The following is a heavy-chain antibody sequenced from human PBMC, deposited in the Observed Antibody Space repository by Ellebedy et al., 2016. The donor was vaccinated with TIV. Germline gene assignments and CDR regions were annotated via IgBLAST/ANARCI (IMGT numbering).Heavy chain of an antibody. CDR1: EWGFSNFG. J-gene: IGHJ4*02. CDR3: ARDGIVGGTTEYYFDY. D-gene: IGHD1-26*01. Sequence: GESLKISCVASEWGFSNFGMHWVRQAPGKGLEWVALIWFDGTNDDYADSVKGRFTISRDNSKNTLYLQMNSLRAEDTAVYYCARDGIVGGTTEYYFDYWGQGTLVTVSS. V-gene: IGHV3-33*01. CDR2: IWFDGTND.